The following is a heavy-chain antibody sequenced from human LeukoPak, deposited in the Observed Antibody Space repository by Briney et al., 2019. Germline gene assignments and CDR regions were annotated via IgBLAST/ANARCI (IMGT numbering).Heavy chain of an antibody. J-gene: IGHJ4*02. CDR1: GFTFSSYA. Sequence: GGSLRLSCAASGFTFSSYAMNWVRQAPGKGLEWVSVISGSGVATYYADSVKGRFTISRDNSKNTLYLQMNSLRAEDTAVYYCAKGPTYYYDSSGYYHFDYWGQGTLVTVSS. CDR3: AKGPTYYYDSSGYYHFDY. D-gene: IGHD3-22*01. V-gene: IGHV3-23*01. CDR2: ISGSGVAT.